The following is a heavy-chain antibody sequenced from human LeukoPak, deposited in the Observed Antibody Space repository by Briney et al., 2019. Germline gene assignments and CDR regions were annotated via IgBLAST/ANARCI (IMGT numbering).Heavy chain of an antibody. CDR3: AREKVARGATRYYYYGMDV. CDR2: IWYDGSNK. CDR1: GFTFSSYG. J-gene: IGHJ6*02. Sequence: SGGSLRLSCAASGFTFSSYGMHWVRQAPGKGLEWVAVIWYDGSNKYYADSVKGRFTISRDNSKNTLYLQMNSLRAEDTAVYYCAREKVARGATRYYYYGMDVWGQGTTATVSS. D-gene: IGHD4/OR15-4a*01. V-gene: IGHV3-33*01.